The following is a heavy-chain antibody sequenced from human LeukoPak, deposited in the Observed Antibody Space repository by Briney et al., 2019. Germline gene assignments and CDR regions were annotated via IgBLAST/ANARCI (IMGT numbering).Heavy chain of an antibody. CDR2: ISSSSSTI. CDR1: GFTFSSYS. CDR3: ARVVVVVPAAISRYYMDV. Sequence: QTGGSLRLSCAASGFTFSSYSMNWVRQAPGKGLEWVSSISSSSSTIYYADSVKGRFTISRDNAKNSLCLQMNSLRAEDTAVYYCARVVVVVPAAISRYYMDVWGKGTTVTISS. J-gene: IGHJ6*03. V-gene: IGHV3-48*01. D-gene: IGHD2-2*01.